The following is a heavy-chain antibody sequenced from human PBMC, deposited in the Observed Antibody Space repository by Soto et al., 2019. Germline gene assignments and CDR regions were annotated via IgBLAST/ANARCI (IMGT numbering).Heavy chain of an antibody. J-gene: IGHJ4*02. CDR3: AKDDGQGY. V-gene: IGHV3-30*18. CDR1: GFTFSTYG. CDR2: LLAATNKD. Sequence: QVQLVESGGGVVQPGGSLRLSCAASGFTFSTYGFHWVRQAPGKAPEWVAGLLAATNKDYYADSVKGRFTISRDNSKNIFYLQMNSLRDEDTAIDFGAKDDGQGYWGQGTLVTVSS.